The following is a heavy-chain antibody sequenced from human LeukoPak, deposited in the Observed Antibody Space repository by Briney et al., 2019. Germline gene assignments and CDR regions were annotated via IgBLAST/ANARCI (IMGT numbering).Heavy chain of an antibody. J-gene: IGHJ5*02. CDR2: IYYSGST. V-gene: IGHV4-38-2*02. CDR1: GYSISSGYY. D-gene: IGHD3-3*01. Sequence: PSETLSLTCTVSGYSISSGYYWGWIRQPPGKGLEWIGSIYYSGSTYYNPSLKSRVTISVDTSKNQFSLKLSSVTAADTAVYYCASRSDDFWSGLRQHNWFDPWGQGTLVTVSS. CDR3: ASRSDDFWSGLRQHNWFDP.